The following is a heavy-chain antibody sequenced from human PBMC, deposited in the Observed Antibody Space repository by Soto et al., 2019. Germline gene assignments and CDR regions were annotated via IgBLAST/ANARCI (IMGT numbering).Heavy chain of an antibody. D-gene: IGHD3-3*01. CDR1: GFTFSSYS. J-gene: IGHJ6*03. CDR3: AVDSWNYYYYYMDV. V-gene: IGHV3-48*01. CDR2: ISSSSSTI. Sequence: EVQLVESGGGLVQPGGSLRLSCAASGFTFSSYSMNWVRQAPGKGLEGVSYISSSSSTIYYADSVKGRFTISRDNAKNSLYLQMNSLRAEDTAVYYCAVDSWNYYYYYMDVWGKGSPVTVSS.